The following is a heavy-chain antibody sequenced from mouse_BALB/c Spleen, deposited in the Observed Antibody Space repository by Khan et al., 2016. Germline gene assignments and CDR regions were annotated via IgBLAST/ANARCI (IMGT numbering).Heavy chain of an antibody. Sequence: EVKLEESGGGSVQPGGSMKPSCVASGFTFSNYWMHWVRKSPENGREWVAEIRLKSNNYAPHYAESVKGRFTISRDDSKSRVSLQMHNLRAEDTGMYYCTSGYACWGEGTTLTVSS. V-gene: IGHV6-6*02. D-gene: IGHD2-14*01. CDR1: GFTFSNYW. J-gene: IGHJ2*01. CDR3: TSGYAC. CDR2: IRLKSNNYAP.